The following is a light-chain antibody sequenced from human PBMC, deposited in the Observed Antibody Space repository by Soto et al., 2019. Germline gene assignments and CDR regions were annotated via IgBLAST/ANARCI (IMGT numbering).Light chain of an antibody. CDR1: QGINNY. J-gene: IGKJ1*01. CDR2: TAS. Sequence: DIQMTQSPSSLSASLGDRVTITCRASQGINNYLAWYQQKPGEVPKLLIYTASTLKPGVPSRFSGSGSGTDFTLTISSLQPEDVATYYCQKYDSAPRTFGQGTKVDI. CDR3: QKYDSAPRT. V-gene: IGKV1-27*01.